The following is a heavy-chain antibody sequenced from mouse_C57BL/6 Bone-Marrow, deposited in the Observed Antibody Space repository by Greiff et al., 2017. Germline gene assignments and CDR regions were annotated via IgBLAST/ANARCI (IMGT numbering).Heavy chain of an antibody. CDR3: ARPFDGYYVAY. CDR2: ISSGGSYT. Sequence: VQLQQSGGDLVKPGGSPKLSCAASGFTFSSYGMSWVRQTPDKRLEWVATISSGGSYTYYPDSVKGRFTISRDNAKNTLYLQMSSLKSEDTAMYYCARPFDGYYVAYWGQGTLVTVSA. V-gene: IGHV5-6*01. D-gene: IGHD2-3*01. J-gene: IGHJ3*01. CDR1: GFTFSSYG.